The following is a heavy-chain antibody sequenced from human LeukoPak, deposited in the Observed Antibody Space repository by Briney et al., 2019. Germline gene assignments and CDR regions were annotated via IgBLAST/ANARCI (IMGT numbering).Heavy chain of an antibody. V-gene: IGHV1-2*02. CDR3: ASSSNSGRYSYFDY. Sequence: ASVKVSCKAPGYTFTGYYMHWVRQAPGQGLEWMGWINPNSGGTNYAQKFQGRVTMTRDTSISTAYMELSRLRSDDTAVYYCASSSNSGRYSYFDYWGEGTLVTVSS. J-gene: IGHJ4*02. D-gene: IGHD1-26*01. CDR2: INPNSGGT. CDR1: GYTFTGYY.